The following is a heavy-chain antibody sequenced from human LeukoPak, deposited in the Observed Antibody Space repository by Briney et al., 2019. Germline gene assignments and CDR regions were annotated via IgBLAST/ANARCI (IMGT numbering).Heavy chain of an antibody. CDR1: GYTFTSFP. J-gene: IGHJ5*02. CDR3: ARGDPSYSTNWFDP. V-gene: IGHV1-3*01. Sequence: ASVKVSCKASGYTFTSFPMHWVRQAPGQRLEWMGWINAGNGNIKYSQKFQGRVTITRDTSANTAYMDLSSLRSEDTAVYYCARGDPSYSTNWFDPWGQGTLVSVTS. D-gene: IGHD4-11*01. CDR2: INAGNGNI.